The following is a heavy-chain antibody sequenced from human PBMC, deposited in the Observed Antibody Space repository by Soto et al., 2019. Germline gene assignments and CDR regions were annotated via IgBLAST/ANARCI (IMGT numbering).Heavy chain of an antibody. Sequence: QVQLVQSGAEVKRPGASVKVSCKASGYTFNRYGIGWLRQAPGEGLEWMGGISAANGNTNYAQKFQGRVTMTTDTSTSTAYMDVRSLRSDDTALYYCARILWFGEPVPDYWGQGTLVTVSS. D-gene: IGHD3-10*01. CDR1: GYTFNRYG. CDR2: ISAANGNT. V-gene: IGHV1-18*01. J-gene: IGHJ4*02. CDR3: ARILWFGEPVPDY.